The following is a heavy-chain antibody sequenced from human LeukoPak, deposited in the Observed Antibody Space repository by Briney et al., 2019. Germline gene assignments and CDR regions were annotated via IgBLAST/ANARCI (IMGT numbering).Heavy chain of an antibody. CDR2: ISSSSYI. J-gene: IGHJ4*02. Sequence: GGSPRLSCAASGFTFSSYSMNWVRQAPGKGLELVSSISSSSYIYYADSVKGRFTISRDNAKNSLYLQMNSLRAEDTAVYYCARVGMVRGVIIMSFDYWGQGTLVTVSS. CDR1: GFTFSSYS. CDR3: ARVGMVRGVIIMSFDY. D-gene: IGHD3-10*01. V-gene: IGHV3-21*01.